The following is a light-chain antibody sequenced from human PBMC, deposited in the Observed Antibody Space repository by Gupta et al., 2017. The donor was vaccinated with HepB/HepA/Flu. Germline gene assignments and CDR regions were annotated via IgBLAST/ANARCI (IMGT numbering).Light chain of an antibody. CDR1: QSITRN. Sequence: DIQMTQSPSSLSASVGDRVTITCRASQSITRNLNWYQHKPGKAPKLLIYAASMLQSGVPSRFSGSGSETDFTLTSSRRQPEDFANYYGQQSYSMWTFGGGTKVEIK. CDR2: AAS. J-gene: IGKJ4*01. CDR3: QQSYSMWT. V-gene: IGKV1-39*01.